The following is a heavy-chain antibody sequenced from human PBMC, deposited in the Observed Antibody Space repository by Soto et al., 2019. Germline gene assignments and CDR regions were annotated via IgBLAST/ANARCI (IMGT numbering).Heavy chain of an antibody. CDR1: GGSFSGYY. V-gene: IGHV4-34*01. CDR3: ARGNRRRNWFDP. J-gene: IGHJ5*02. CDR2: INHSGST. Sequence: SETLSLTCAVYGGSFSGYYWSWIRQPPGKGLEWIGEINHSGSTNYNPSLKSRVTISVDTSKNQFSLKLSSVTAADTAVYYCARGNRRRNWFDPWGQGTLVTVSS.